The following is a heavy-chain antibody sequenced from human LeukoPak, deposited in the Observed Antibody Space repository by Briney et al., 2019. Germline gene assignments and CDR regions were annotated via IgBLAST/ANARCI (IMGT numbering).Heavy chain of an antibody. Sequence: GGSLRLSCAASGFTVSSNYMSWVRQAPGKGLEWVSVIYSGGSTYYADSVKGRFTISRDNSKNTLYLQMNNLRAEDTSVYYCAKDANYIAVAGTYFDYWGQGTLVTVSS. CDR2: IYSGGST. CDR3: AKDANYIAVAGTYFDY. J-gene: IGHJ4*02. D-gene: IGHD6-19*01. CDR1: GFTVSSNY. V-gene: IGHV3-53*05.